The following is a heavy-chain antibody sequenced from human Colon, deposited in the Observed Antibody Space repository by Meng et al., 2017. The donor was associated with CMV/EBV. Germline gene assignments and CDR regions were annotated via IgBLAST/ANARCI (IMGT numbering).Heavy chain of an antibody. V-gene: IGHV3-72*01. CDR3: TRGYSTVAIYAFDI. CDR2: TANKANSYTT. J-gene: IGHJ3*02. Sequence: GGSLRLSCAASGLTFSDHYMDWVRQAPGKGLEWVGRTANKANSYTTEYAASVKGRFTISRDDSKNSLYLQMNSLKSEDTAVYHCTRGYSTVAIYAFDIWGRGTMVTVSS. D-gene: IGHD6-13*01. CDR1: GLTFSDHY.